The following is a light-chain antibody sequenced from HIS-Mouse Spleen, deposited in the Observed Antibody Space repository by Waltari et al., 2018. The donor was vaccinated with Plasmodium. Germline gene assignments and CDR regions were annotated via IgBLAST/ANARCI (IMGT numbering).Light chain of an antibody. CDR1: SSDVGGYNY. Sequence: ITISCTGTSSDVGGYNYVSWYQQHPGKAPKLMIYDVSNRPSGVSNRFSGSKSGNTASLTISGPQAEDEADYYCSSYTSSSTVVFGGGTKLTVL. CDR3: SSYTSSSTVV. V-gene: IGLV2-14*03. J-gene: IGLJ2*01. CDR2: DVS.